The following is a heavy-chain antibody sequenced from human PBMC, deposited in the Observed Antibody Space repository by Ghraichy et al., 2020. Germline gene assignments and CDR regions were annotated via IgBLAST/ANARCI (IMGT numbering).Heavy chain of an antibody. J-gene: IGHJ6*03. CDR3: ARASVECTSTSCYNPNYYYLYYLDV. D-gene: IGHD2-2*02. Sequence: GGSLRLSCAASGFNFRSYAVTWVRQAPGKGLEWVSVIFSGGRTFYADSVKGRFTLSRDDSKDTLYLQMSSLRPEDTAVYYCARASVECTSTSCYNPNYYYLYYLDVWGKGTTVIVSS. CDR1: GFNFRSYA. CDR2: IFSGGRT. V-gene: IGHV3-23*03.